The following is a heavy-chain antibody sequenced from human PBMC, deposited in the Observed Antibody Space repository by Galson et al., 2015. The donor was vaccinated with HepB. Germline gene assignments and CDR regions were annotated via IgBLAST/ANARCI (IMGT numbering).Heavy chain of an antibody. V-gene: IGHV1-18*01. CDR2: INPDNGHT. J-gene: IGHJ6*02. D-gene: IGHD2-2*01. Sequence: SVKVSCKASGYAFTTWGLNWVRQAPGQGLEWMGWINPDNGHTDYAHQLLDRVTMTTDTSTNTAYMDLRSLRSDDTAVYYCARAFPAEGMDVWGQGTTVIVSS. CDR3: ARAFPAEGMDV. CDR1: GYAFTTWG.